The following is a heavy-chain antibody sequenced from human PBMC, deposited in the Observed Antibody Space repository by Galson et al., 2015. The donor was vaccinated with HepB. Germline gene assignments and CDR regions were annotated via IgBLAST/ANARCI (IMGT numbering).Heavy chain of an antibody. CDR3: ARDIGYNRFEALGV. J-gene: IGHJ3*01. CDR1: GDSFSNHA. V-gene: IGHV1-69*13. Sequence: SVKVSCKASGDSFSNHAINWVRQAPGQGLEWMGGIIPLLGAPTYAQRFQGRLTIAADEITSTAYMALSSLTSADTAVYYCARDIGYNRFEALGVWGQGTMVSVSS. D-gene: IGHD5-24*01. CDR2: IIPLLGAP.